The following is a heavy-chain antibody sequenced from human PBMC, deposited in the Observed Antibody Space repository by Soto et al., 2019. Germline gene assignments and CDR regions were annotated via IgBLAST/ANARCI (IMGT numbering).Heavy chain of an antibody. V-gene: IGHV4-34*01. CDR1: GGSFSGYY. CDR3: AWRKYFNYGMDV. J-gene: IGHJ6*02. CDR2: INHSGST. Sequence: QVQLQQWGAGLLKPSETLSLTCAVYGGSFSGYYWSWIRQPPGKGLEWIAEINHSGSTNYNPSLKSRVTISVDTSKNQFSLKLSSVTAADTAVYYCAWRKYFNYGMDVWGQGTTVTVSS.